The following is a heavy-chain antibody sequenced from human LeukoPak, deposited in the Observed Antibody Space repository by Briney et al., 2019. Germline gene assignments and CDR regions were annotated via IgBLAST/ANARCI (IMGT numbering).Heavy chain of an antibody. J-gene: IGHJ4*02. CDR3: ARESFYYGLGSYYKRGYYFDY. Sequence: GGSLRLSCAASGFTFSSYWMSWVRQAPGRGLEWVANIKQDGSEKYYVDSVKGRFTISRDNAKSSLFLQMNSLRAEDTAVYYCARESFYYGLGSYYKRGYYFDYWGQGTLVTVSS. CDR2: IKQDGSEK. D-gene: IGHD3-10*01. V-gene: IGHV3-7*01. CDR1: GFTFSSYW.